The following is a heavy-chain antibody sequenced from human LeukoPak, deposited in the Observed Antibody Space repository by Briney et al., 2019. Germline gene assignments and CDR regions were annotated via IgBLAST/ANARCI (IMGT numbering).Heavy chain of an antibody. CDR3: ARDFEERGYYLADFDY. CDR2: IGSNSSYI. D-gene: IGHD3-22*01. J-gene: IGHJ4*02. Sequence: GGSLRLSCAASGFSVSSNHMSWVRQAPGKGLEWVSCIGSNSSYIYYADSVKGRFTISRDNARNPLYRQRNSLKAEETAVYYCARDFEERGYYLADFDYWGQGTLVTVSS. V-gene: IGHV3-21*01. CDR1: GFSVSSNH.